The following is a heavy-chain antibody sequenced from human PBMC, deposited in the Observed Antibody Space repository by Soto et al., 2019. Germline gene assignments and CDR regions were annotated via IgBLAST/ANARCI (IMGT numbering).Heavy chain of an antibody. D-gene: IGHD3-10*01. V-gene: IGHV3-23*01. CDR3: AKVRVFNYFICMHV. CDR2: VSTNGRST. CDR1: GLAFGNYA. J-gene: IGHJ6*02. Sequence: GGSLRLSCRASGLAFGNYAMNWVRQVPGRGLEWVAGVSTNGRSTYYADSVRGRFTISRDNSKITVYLQMNSPRAEDTAVYYCAKVRVFNYFICMHVCGRGTTGT.